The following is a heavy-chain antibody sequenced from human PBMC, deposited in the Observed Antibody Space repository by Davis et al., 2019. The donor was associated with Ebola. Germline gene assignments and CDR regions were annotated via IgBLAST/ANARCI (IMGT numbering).Heavy chain of an antibody. V-gene: IGHV1-3*01. CDR3: ARATFGYNSGWYADY. D-gene: IGHD6-19*01. J-gene: IGHJ4*02. CDR2: INAGNGNT. Sequence: AASVKVSCKASGYTFTSYAMHWVRQAPGQRLEWMGWINAGNGNTKYSQKFQGRVTITTDTSASTAYLDLSSLRSDDTAVFYCARATFGYNSGWYADYWGQGTLVTVSS. CDR1: GYTFTSYA.